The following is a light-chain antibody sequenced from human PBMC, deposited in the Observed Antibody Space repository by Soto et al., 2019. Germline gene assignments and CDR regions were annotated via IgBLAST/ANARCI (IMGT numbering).Light chain of an antibody. Sequence: QSVLTQPPSASGTPGQRVAISCSGSSSNIGNDYVYWYQHLPGTAPKLLIYRNSLRPSGVPDRFSGSKSGTSASLAISGLRSEDEADYYCVTWDAGLSGWVFGGGTKVTVL. CDR1: SSNIGNDY. V-gene: IGLV1-47*01. CDR3: VTWDAGLSGWV. J-gene: IGLJ3*02. CDR2: RNS.